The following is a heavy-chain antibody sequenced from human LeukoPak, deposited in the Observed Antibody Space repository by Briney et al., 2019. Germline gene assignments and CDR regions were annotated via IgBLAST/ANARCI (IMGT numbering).Heavy chain of an antibody. CDR2: ISALNGNA. D-gene: IGHD3-16*01. J-gene: IGHJ4*02. CDR3: ARDEQYQLMILDF. CDR1: GYTFTDYG. V-gene: IGHV1-18*01. Sequence: ASVKVSCKASGYTFTDYGLTWVRQAPGQGLEWMGWISALNGNANYAHKFRGRVTLTRDTSTGTAYMELRSLKSDDTAVYYCARDEQYQLMILDFWGQGTLITVSS.